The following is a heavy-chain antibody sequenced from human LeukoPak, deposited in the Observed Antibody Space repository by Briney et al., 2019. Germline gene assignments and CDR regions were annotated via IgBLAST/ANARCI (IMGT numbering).Heavy chain of an antibody. J-gene: IGHJ2*01. CDR2: IYPGDSDA. CDR3: ARSPRKYWYFDL. CDR1: GYSFTSFW. V-gene: IGHV5-51*01. Sequence: GESRKISCKGSGYSFTSFWIGWVRQMPGKGLEWMGIIYPGDSDARYSPSFQGQVTISADKSISTAYLQWTSLKASGTAIYYCARSPRKYWYFDLWGRGTLVTVSS.